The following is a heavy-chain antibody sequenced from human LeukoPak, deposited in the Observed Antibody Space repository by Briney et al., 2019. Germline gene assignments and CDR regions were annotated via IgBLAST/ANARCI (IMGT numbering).Heavy chain of an antibody. V-gene: IGHV4-38-2*02. CDR3: ARLPHRIAVAGTRFDY. CDR1: GYSISSGYY. CDR2: IYHSGST. J-gene: IGHJ4*02. Sequence: PSETLSLTCTVSGYSISSGYYWGWIRQPPGKGLEWIGSIYHSGSTYYNPSLKSRVTISVDTSKNQFSLKLSSVTAADTAVYYCARLPHRIAVAGTRFDYWGQGTLVAVSS. D-gene: IGHD6-19*01.